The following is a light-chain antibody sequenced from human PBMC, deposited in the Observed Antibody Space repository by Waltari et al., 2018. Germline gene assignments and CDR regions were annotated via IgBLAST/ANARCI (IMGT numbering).Light chain of an antibody. Sequence: EIVLTQSPATLSLSPGARATLSCRASHSVTSHLAWYQQKRGQAPRPLIYNVFKRATGIPARFSGSGSGTDFTLTISSLEPEDFAVYYCQQRISWPLTFGGGTKVEIK. J-gene: IGKJ4*01. CDR3: QQRISWPLT. CDR2: NVF. V-gene: IGKV3-11*01. CDR1: HSVTSH.